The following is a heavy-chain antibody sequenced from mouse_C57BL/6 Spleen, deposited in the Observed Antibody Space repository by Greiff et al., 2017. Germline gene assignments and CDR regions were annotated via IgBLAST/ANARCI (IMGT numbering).Heavy chain of an antibody. Sequence: EVQLQQSGTVLARPGASVKMSCKTSGYTFTSYWMHWVKQRPGQGLEWIGAIYPGNSDTSYNQKFKGKAKLTAVTSASTAYMELSSLTNEDSAVXDCSNDYDGYYYAMDYWGQGTSVTVSS. D-gene: IGHD2-4*01. J-gene: IGHJ4*01. CDR2: IYPGNSDT. CDR1: GYTFTSYW. CDR3: SNDYDGYYYAMDY. V-gene: IGHV1-5*01.